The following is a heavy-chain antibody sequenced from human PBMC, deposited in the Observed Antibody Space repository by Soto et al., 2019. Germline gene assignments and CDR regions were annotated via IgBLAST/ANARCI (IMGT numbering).Heavy chain of an antibody. V-gene: IGHV3-9*01. J-gene: IGHJ6*03. Sequence: GGSLRLSCAASGFTFDDYAMHWVRQAPGKGLEWVSGISWNSGSIGYADSVKGRFTISRDNAKNSLYLQMNSLRAEDTALYYCAKALKGRIAARHDYYYYMDVWGKGTTVTVSS. CDR2: ISWNSGSI. D-gene: IGHD6-6*01. CDR1: GFTFDDYA. CDR3: AKALKGRIAARHDYYYYMDV.